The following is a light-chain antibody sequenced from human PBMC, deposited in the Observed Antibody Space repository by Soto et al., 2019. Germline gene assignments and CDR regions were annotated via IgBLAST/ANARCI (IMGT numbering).Light chain of an antibody. CDR2: ALT. Sequence: QSAVTQPDSVSGAPGQSITISCTGTSSDIDRYNHVSWYQQHPGQAPKLIIYALTNRPSGVSIRFSRSKSGNTASLTITGLQADDEGDYYCRACGGRGGFGTGTKLTFL. V-gene: IGLV2-14*01. J-gene: IGLJ1*01. CDR1: SSDIDRYNH. CDR3: RACGGRGG.